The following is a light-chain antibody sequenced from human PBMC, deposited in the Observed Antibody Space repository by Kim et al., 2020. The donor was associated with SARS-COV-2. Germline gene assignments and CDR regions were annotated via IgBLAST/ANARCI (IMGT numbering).Light chain of an antibody. Sequence: EPASISFRSRQCLLHSNGYNYLDWYLQEPGQSPQLLIYLGSNRASGVPDRFSGSGAGTDFTLKISRVEAEDVGVYYCMQALQTPYTFGQGTKLEI. V-gene: IGKV2-28*01. CDR3: MQALQTPYT. J-gene: IGKJ2*01. CDR2: LGS. CDR1: QCLLHSNGYNY.